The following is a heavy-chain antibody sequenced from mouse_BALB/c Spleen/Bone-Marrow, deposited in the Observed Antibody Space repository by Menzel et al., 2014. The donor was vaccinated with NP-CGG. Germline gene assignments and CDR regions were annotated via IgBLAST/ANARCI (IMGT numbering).Heavy chain of an antibody. CDR1: GYSFXGYT. D-gene: IGHD2-4*01. J-gene: IGHJ3*01. CDR2: INPYNGGT. CDR3: AREGDYDYAWFAY. Sequence: EVQLQQSGPEVVKPGASMKMSCKASGYSFXGYTMNWVKQSHGKNLEWIGLINPYNGGTHYNQKFKGKATLTVDKSSSTAYMELLSLTSEDSAVYYCAREGDYDYAWFAYWGQGTLITVSA. V-gene: IGHV1-18*01.